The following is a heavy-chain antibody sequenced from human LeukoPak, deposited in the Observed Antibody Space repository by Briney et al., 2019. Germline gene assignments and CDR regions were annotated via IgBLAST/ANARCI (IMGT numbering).Heavy chain of an antibody. V-gene: IGHV3-30*04. Sequence: GRSLRLSCAASGFTFSSYAIHWVRQAPGRGLEWVAVISYDGSNKYYADSVKGRFTISRDNSRNMLYLQMNSLRAEDTAVYYCASSYGDYVSAAAFDIWGQGTMVTVSS. CDR3: ASSYGDYVSAAAFDI. D-gene: IGHD4-17*01. CDR2: ISYDGSNK. CDR1: GFTFSSYA. J-gene: IGHJ3*02.